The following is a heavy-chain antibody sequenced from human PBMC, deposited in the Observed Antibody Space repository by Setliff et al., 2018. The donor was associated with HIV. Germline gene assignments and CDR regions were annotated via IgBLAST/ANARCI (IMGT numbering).Heavy chain of an antibody. CDR2: VHYGGNT. J-gene: IGHJ6*03. CDR1: GGSISTVTYY. Sequence: SETLSLTCTLFGGSISTVTYYWAWIRQPPGRGLEWIGNVHYGGNTYYTSSLQSRVIISADTSKSQFYLRLSSVTAADTGVYYCARVRGYSSSSRDFYYHNMEVWGKGTTVTVSS. V-gene: IGHV4-39*02. CDR3: ARVRGYSSSSRDFYYHNMEV. D-gene: IGHD6-6*01.